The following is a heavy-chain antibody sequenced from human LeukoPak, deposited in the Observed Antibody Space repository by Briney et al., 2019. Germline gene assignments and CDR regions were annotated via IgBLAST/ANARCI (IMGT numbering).Heavy chain of an antibody. CDR2: ISGRGGST. V-gene: IGHV3-23*01. CDR3: VKGGGPESDVLGVDSWFDP. Sequence: GGSLRLSCAASGFSFSSYSMNWVRQTPGKGLEWVSRISGRGGSTYSADSVRGRFTISRDNSKNTLNLQMNSLRAEATAVYYCVKGGGPESDVLGVDSWFDPWGQGTLVTVSS. CDR1: GFSFSSYS. D-gene: IGHD3-16*01. J-gene: IGHJ5*02.